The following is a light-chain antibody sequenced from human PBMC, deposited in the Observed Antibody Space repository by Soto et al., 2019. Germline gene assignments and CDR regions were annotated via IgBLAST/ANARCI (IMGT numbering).Light chain of an antibody. Sequence: EIVLTQSPGTLSLSPGERATLSCRASQSVSSSYLAWYQQKPGQAPRLLIYGASSRATGSPDRFSGSGAGTDFTLTISRLEPEDVAVYYCQQYGSSLSITFGQGTRLEIK. CDR3: QQYGSSLSIT. V-gene: IGKV3-20*01. CDR2: GAS. J-gene: IGKJ5*01. CDR1: QSVSSSY.